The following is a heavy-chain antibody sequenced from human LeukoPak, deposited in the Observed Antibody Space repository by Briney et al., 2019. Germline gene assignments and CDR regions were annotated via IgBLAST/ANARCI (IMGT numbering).Heavy chain of an antibody. D-gene: IGHD1-1*01. J-gene: IGHJ4*02. Sequence: ASVKVSCKASGYTFISYGISWVRQAPGQGLEWMGWISAYNGHTNYARKLQGRVTMTTDTSTSTAYMELRSLRSDDTAVYYCAREVRRAGRSEKSDYWGQGTLVTVSS. V-gene: IGHV1-18*04. CDR3: AREVRRAGRSEKSDY. CDR1: GYTFISYG. CDR2: ISAYNGHT.